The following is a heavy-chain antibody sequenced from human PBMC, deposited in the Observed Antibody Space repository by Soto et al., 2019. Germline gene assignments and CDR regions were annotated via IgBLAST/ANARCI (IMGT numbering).Heavy chain of an antibody. J-gene: IGHJ1*01. D-gene: IGHD2-15*01. CDR2: VNPSGGST. CDR3: AREENCSDGICYSEYFQR. CDR1: GYIFTAYS. V-gene: IGHV1-46*01. Sequence: QVQLVQSGAEVKKPGASVKVSCKASGYIFTAYSMHWVRQAPGQGLEWMGVVNPSGGSTNYAPKFQCRISMTRDTSTSTVYMALSSLTSEDTAVYYCAREENCSDGICYSEYFQRWGQGSLVTVSS.